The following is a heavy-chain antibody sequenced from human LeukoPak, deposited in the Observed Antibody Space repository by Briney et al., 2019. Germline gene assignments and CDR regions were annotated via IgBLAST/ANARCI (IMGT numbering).Heavy chain of an antibody. CDR2: ISSSSSTI. Sequence: GGSLRLSCAASGFTFSSYSMNWVRQAPGKGLEWVSYISSSSSTIYYADSVKGRFTISRDNAKNSLYLQMNSLRAEDTAVYYCARARIYRGSGRHAFDIWGQGTMVTVSS. V-gene: IGHV3-48*01. J-gene: IGHJ3*02. D-gene: IGHD3-16*02. CDR3: ARARIYRGSGRHAFDI. CDR1: GFTFSSYS.